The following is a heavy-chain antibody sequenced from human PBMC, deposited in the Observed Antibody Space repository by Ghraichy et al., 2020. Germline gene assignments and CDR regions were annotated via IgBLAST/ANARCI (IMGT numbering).Heavy chain of an antibody. D-gene: IGHD4-17*01. CDR1: GFTFSSYG. J-gene: IGHJ4*02. CDR3: AKVRRIPVTTDLDY. V-gene: IGHV3-30*18. Sequence: GGSLRLSCAASGFTFSSYGMHWVRQAPGKGLEWVAVISYDGRTKYYADSVKGRFTISRDNSMNTLDLQMNSLGIEDPAVYYCAKVRRIPVTTDLDYWGQGILVTVSS. CDR2: ISYDGRTK.